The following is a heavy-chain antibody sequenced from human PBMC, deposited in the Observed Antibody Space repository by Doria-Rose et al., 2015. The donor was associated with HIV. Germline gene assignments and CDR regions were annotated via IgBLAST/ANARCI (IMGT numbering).Heavy chain of an antibody. CDR3: ARRPPYSSSWKY. CDR1: GGSFSGYY. D-gene: IGHD6-13*01. J-gene: IGHJ4*02. Sequence: QLQQWGAGLLKPSEPRSLTCAVYGGSFSGYYWSWIRQSPGKGLQWIGEINHSGNRNYNPSLNSRVTVSVDTSKNQFSLKLRSVTAADTAVYYCARRPPYSSSWKYWGQGTLVTVSS. CDR2: INHSGNR. V-gene: IGHV4-34*01.